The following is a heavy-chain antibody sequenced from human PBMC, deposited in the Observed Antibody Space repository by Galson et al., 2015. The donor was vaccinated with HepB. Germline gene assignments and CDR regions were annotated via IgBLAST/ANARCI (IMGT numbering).Heavy chain of an antibody. V-gene: IGHV6-1*01. D-gene: IGHD6-13*01. CDR2: TYYRSKWYN. CDR1: GDSVSSNSAA. CDR3: ARGNWQQLDSLAFDI. J-gene: IGHJ3*02. Sequence: CAISGDSVSSNSAAWNWIRQSPSRGLEWLGRTYYRSKWYNDYAVSVKSRITINPDTSKNQFSLQLNSVTPEDTAVYYCARGNWQQLDSLAFDIWGQGTMVTVSS.